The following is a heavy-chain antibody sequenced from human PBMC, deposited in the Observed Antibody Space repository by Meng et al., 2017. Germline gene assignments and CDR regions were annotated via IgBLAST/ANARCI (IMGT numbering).Heavy chain of an antibody. Sequence: GESLKISCAASGFTFSSYGMHWVRQAPGKGLEWVAVIWYDGSNKYYADSVKGRFTISRDNSKSTLYLQMNSLRAEDTAVYYCARDPPQINEKDAFDIWGQGTMVTVSS. CDR2: IWYDGSNK. CDR1: GFTFSSYG. D-gene: IGHD1-1*01. V-gene: IGHV3-33*01. CDR3: ARDPPQINEKDAFDI. J-gene: IGHJ3*02.